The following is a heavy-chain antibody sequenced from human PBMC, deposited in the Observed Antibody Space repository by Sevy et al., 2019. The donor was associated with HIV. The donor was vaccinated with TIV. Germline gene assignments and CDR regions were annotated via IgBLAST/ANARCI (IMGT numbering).Heavy chain of an antibody. V-gene: IGHV3-30-3*01. Sequence: GGSLRLSCAASGFTFSSYAMHWVRQAPGKGLEWVAVISYDGSNKYYADSVKGRFTISRDNSKNTLYLQMNSLRAEDTAVYYCARRYYGSGRHPIEYYYGMDVWGQGTTVTDSS. J-gene: IGHJ6*02. D-gene: IGHD3-10*01. CDR2: ISYDGSNK. CDR3: ARRYYGSGRHPIEYYYGMDV. CDR1: GFTFSSYA.